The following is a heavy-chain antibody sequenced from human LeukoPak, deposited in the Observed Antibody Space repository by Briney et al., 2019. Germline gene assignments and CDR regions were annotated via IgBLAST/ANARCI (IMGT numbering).Heavy chain of an antibody. Sequence: ASVKVSCKTSGYTFTDYDFHWVRQAPGQGLEWMGWINPNSATTNYAQRLHGRVTFTRDTSLSVAYTELSSLTSEDAAVYFCARGDFGETNTAFDVWGQGTLVAVSS. CDR1: GYTFTDYD. CDR2: INPNSATT. CDR3: ARGDFGETNTAFDV. V-gene: IGHV1-8*03. J-gene: IGHJ3*01. D-gene: IGHD4-17*01.